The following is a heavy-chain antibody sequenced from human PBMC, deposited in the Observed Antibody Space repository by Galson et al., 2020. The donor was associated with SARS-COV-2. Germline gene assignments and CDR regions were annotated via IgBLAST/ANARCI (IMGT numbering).Heavy chain of an antibody. CDR3: ARGAEGSYYFGCGMDN. Sequence: GGSLRLSCAASGFTFSSYTLHWVRQAPGKGLQWVAVTSDDGSKKDYADSVNGRFTISRDNSKNTLYLQINRLRGDDTAVYYCARGAEGSYYFGCGMDNWGQGTLVTVSS. J-gene: IGHJ4*02. D-gene: IGHD3-10*01. CDR2: TSDDGSKK. V-gene: IGHV3-30*04. CDR1: GFTFSSYT.